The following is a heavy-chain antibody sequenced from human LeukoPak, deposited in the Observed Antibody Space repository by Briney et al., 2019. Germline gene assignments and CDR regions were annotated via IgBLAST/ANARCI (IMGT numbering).Heavy chain of an antibody. V-gene: IGHV3-30*02. CDR3: AKDLGYYDSPFDY. Sequence: PGGSLRLSCAASGFTFSSYGMHWVRQAPGKGLGWVAFIRYDASNKYYADSVKGRFTISRDNSKNTLYLQMNSLRAEDTAVYYCAKDLGYYDSPFDYWGQGTLVTVSS. D-gene: IGHD3-22*01. CDR2: IRYDASNK. J-gene: IGHJ4*02. CDR1: GFTFSSYG.